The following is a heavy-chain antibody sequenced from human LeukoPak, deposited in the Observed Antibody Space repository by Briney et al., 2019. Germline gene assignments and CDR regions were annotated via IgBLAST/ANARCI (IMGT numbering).Heavy chain of an antibody. CDR2: ISGSGGST. CDR1: GFTFSSYA. Sequence: GGSLRLSCAASGFTFSSYAMSWVRQAPGKGLEWVSAISGSGGSTYYADSVKGRFTISRDNAKSTLYLQMNSLRAEDTALYYCAKDTLLLLYWGQGTLVTVSS. J-gene: IGHJ4*02. CDR3: AKDTLLLLY. V-gene: IGHV3-23*01. D-gene: IGHD3-22*01.